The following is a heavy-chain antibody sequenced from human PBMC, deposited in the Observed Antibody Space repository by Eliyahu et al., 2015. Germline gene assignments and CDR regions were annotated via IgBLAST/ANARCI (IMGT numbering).Heavy chain of an antibody. CDR1: GFTFGMYG. CDR2: IWYDGNNK. J-gene: IGHJ4*02. Sequence: QVQLVESGGGVVQPGRSLRLSCAASGFTFGMYGMHWVRQAPGKGLEWVAVIWYDGNNKYYADSVKGRFTISRDDSQNTLSLQMNSLRAEDTAVYYCARDIYPFRGACSHWGQGTLVTVSS. D-gene: IGHD3-10*01. V-gene: IGHV3-33*01. CDR3: ARDIYPFRGACSH.